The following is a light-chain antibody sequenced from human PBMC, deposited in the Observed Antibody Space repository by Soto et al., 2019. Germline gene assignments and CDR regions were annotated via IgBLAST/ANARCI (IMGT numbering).Light chain of an antibody. Sequence: EIVLTQSPGTLSLSPGERATLSCGASQSVSSNLAWYQQKPGQAPRLLIYGASTRATGIPARFSGSGSGTEFTLTISSLQSEDFAVYYCQQYNKWPLTFGGGTKVDIK. CDR3: QQYNKWPLT. V-gene: IGKV3-15*01. J-gene: IGKJ4*01. CDR2: GAS. CDR1: QSVSSN.